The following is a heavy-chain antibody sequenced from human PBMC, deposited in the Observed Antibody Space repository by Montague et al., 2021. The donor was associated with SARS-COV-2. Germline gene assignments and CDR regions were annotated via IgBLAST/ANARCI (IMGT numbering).Heavy chain of an antibody. J-gene: IGHJ4*02. D-gene: IGHD3-9*01. CDR2: ISSSSSYI. CDR3: ARDMYYDILTGYYTY. V-gene: IGHV3-21*01. Sequence: SLRLSYAASGFTFSSYSMNWVRQAPGKGLEWVSSISSSSSYIYYADPVKGRFTISRDNAKNSLYLQMNSLRAEDTAVYYCARDMYYDILTGYYTYWGQGTLVTVSS. CDR1: GFTFSSYS.